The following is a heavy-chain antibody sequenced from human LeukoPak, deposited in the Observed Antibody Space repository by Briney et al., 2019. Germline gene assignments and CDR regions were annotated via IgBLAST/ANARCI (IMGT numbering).Heavy chain of an antibody. CDR1: GFTFSSYA. J-gene: IGHJ4*02. D-gene: IGHD3-10*01. CDR2: ISGSGGST. CDR3: ARVGYYASGPFSYFDY. Sequence: GGSLRLSCAASGFTFSSYAMSWVRQAPGKGLEWVSAISGSGGSTYYADSVKGRFTISRDNSKNTLYLQMNSLSVEDTAVYYCARVGYYASGPFSYFDYWGQGTLVTVSS. V-gene: IGHV3-23*01.